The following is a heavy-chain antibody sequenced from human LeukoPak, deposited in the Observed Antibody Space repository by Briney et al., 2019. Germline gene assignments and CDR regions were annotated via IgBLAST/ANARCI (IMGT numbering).Heavy chain of an antibody. CDR2: ISYDGSNK. CDR3: ARGRLWYSSGWPIFDY. CDR1: GFTFSSYA. D-gene: IGHD6-19*01. V-gene: IGHV3-30*04. J-gene: IGHJ4*02. Sequence: RSLRLSCAASGFTFSSYAMHWVRQAPGKGLEWVAVISYDGSNKYYADSVKGRFTISRDNSKNTLYLQMNSLRAEDTAVYYCARGRLWYSSGWPIFDYWGQGTLVTVSS.